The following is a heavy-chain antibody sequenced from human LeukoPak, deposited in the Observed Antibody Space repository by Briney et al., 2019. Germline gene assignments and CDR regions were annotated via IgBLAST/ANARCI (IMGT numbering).Heavy chain of an antibody. CDR3: ARRSDYYDSSGYFPHAFDI. V-gene: IGHV1-18*01. J-gene: IGHJ3*02. CDR2: ICAYNGNT. CDR1: GYTFTSYG. D-gene: IGHD3-22*01. Sequence: ASVKVSCKASGYTFTSYGISWVRPAPGQGLEWRGWICAYNGNTNYAQKLQGRVTMTTDTSTSTAYRELRSLRSDDTAVYYCARRSDYYDSSGYFPHAFDIWGQGTMVTVSS.